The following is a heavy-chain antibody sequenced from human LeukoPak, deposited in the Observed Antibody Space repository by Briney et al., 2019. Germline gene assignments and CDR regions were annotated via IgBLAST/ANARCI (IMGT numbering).Heavy chain of an antibody. Sequence: GGSLRLSCAASGLTVTSDHMTWVRQAPGKGLEWVSDIYRGGNTYYADSVKGRFTISRDNSKNTLYLHMNSLRVEDTAVYYCARVPYSAGSYYFDYWGQGALVTVSS. CDR2: IYRGGNT. D-gene: IGHD6-19*01. CDR1: GLTVTSDH. J-gene: IGHJ4*02. CDR3: ARVPYSAGSYYFDY. V-gene: IGHV3-66*01.